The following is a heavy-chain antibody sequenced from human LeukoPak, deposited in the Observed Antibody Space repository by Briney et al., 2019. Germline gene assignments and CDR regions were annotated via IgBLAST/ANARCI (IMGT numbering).Heavy chain of an antibody. D-gene: IGHD3-3*01. CDR1: GYTFTGYY. J-gene: IGHJ6*03. Sequence: GASVKVSCKASGYTFTGYYMHWVRQAPGQGLEWMGWINPNSGGTNYAQKFQGRVTMTRDTSISTAYMELSRLRSDDTAVYYCARDRNYDRYYHYYIDVWGKGTTVTVSS. CDR3: ARDRNYDRYYHYYIDV. CDR2: INPNSGGT. V-gene: IGHV1-2*02.